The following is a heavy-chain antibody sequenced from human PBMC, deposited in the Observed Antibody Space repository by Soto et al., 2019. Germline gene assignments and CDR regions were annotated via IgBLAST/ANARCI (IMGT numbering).Heavy chain of an antibody. CDR3: AKFRGPSYAYYHMDV. V-gene: IGHV3-23*01. CDR1: GFTFGTYA. J-gene: IGHJ6*03. D-gene: IGHD3-16*01. CDR2: ISGSGRTT. Sequence: EVQLLESGGGLVQPGGSLRLSCAASGFTFGTYAMKWLRQAPGRGLECVSFISGSGRTTYYADSVKGRFIVSRDNSKNTMYLQMNSLRAEDTALYYCAKFRGPSYAYYHMDVWGKGTTVTVSS.